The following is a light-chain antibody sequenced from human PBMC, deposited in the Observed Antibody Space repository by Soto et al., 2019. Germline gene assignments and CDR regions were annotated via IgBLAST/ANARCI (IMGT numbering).Light chain of an antibody. CDR3: QQYYTTPVT. V-gene: IGKV4-1*01. CDR1: QTVLHGSNY. CDR2: WAS. Sequence: DIVMTQSPDSLSVSLGEMATINCKSSQTVLHGSNYLAWYQQKAGQPPKLLIYWASTRESGVPDRFSGSGSGTDFTLTISSLQAEDVAVYYCQQYYTTPVTFGQGTQVEI. J-gene: IGKJ1*01.